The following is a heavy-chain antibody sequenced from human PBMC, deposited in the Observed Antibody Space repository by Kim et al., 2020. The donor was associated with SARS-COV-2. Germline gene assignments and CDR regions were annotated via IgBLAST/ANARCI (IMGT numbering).Heavy chain of an antibody. J-gene: IGHJ6*03. CDR1: GFTFSSYA. V-gene: IGHV3-23*01. D-gene: IGHD3-3*01. CDR3: AKEHLTIFGVATGGYMDV. CDR2: ISGSGGST. Sequence: GGSLRLSCAASGFTFSSYAMSWVRQAPGKGLEWVSAISGSGGSTYYADSVKGRFTISRDNSKNTLYLQMNSLRAEDTAVYYCAKEHLTIFGVATGGYMDVWGKGTTVTVSS.